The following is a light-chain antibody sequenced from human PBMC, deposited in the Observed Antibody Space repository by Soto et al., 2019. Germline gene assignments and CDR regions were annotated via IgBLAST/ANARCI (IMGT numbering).Light chain of an antibody. V-gene: IGKV3-15*01. Sequence: EIVMTQSPATLSASPGERVILSCRASQSVRSNLAWYQQKPGQPPRLLIYGASTRATGFPARFSGSGSGTEFTLTISSLQSEEFAVFYCQQYDNWPLTFGGGTKVDIK. CDR1: QSVRSN. J-gene: IGKJ4*01. CDR2: GAS. CDR3: QQYDNWPLT.